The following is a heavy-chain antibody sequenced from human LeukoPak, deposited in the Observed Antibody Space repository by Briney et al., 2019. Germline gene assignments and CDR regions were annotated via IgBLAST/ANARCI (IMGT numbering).Heavy chain of an antibody. CDR3: ARGFSLSYYDSSGFLFDY. V-gene: IGHV4-34*01. CDR1: GGSFSGHF. Sequence: SETLSLTCAVYGGSFSGHFWSCIRQPPGGGLEWIGEIDHTGRTKYNPSLKTRSSISSDTSKNQFSLRFKSVTAADTAVYYCARGFSLSYYDSSGFLFDYWGQGGLVTVSS. D-gene: IGHD3-22*01. CDR2: IDHTGRT. J-gene: IGHJ4*02.